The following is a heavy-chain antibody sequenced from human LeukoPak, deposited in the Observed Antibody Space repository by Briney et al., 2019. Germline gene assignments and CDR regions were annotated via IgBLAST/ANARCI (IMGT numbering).Heavy chain of an antibody. D-gene: IGHD6-13*01. J-gene: IGHJ4*02. Sequence: GGSLRLSCAASGFTFSSYWMSWVRQAPGKGLEWVANIKQDGSEKYYVDSVKGRFTISRDNAKNSLYLQMNSLRAEDTAVYYCARDLSSWSSESPFDYWGQGTLVTVSS. V-gene: IGHV3-7*01. CDR2: IKQDGSEK. CDR1: GFTFSSYW. CDR3: ARDLSSWSSESPFDY.